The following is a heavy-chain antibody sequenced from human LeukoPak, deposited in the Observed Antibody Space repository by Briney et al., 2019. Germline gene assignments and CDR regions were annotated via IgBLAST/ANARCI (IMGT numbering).Heavy chain of an antibody. CDR3: ASTYSGYDGPRY. Sequence: SVKVSCKASGGTFSSYAISWVRQAPGQGLEWMGGIIPIFGTANYAQEFQGRVTITADKSTSTAYMELSSLRSEDTAVYYCASTYSGYDGPRYWGQGTLVTVSS. CDR2: IIPIFGTA. J-gene: IGHJ4*02. CDR1: GGTFSSYA. V-gene: IGHV1-69*06. D-gene: IGHD5-12*01.